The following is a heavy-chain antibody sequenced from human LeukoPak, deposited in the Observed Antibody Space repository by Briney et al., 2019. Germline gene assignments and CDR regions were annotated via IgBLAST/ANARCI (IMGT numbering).Heavy chain of an antibody. CDR2: IYTSGST. CDR3: AMRERLAAAFDY. CDR1: GGSISSSSYY. Sequence: PSQTLSLTCTVSGGSISSSSYYWSWIRQPAGKGLEWIGRIYTSGSTNYNPSLKSRVTISVDTSKNQFALKLSSVTAADTAVYYCAMRERLAAAFDYWGQGTRVTVSS. V-gene: IGHV4-61*02. J-gene: IGHJ4*02. D-gene: IGHD6-13*01.